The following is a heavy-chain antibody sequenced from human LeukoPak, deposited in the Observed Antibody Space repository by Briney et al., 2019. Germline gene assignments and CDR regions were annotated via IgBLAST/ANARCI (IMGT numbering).Heavy chain of an antibody. Sequence: GGSLRLSCAASGFTFSNAWMSWVRQAPGKGLEWVGRIKSKTDGGTTDYAAPVKGRFTISRDDSKNTLYLQMNSLKTEDTAVYYCTTALHYDILTGYSPFDYWGQGTLVTVSS. V-gene: IGHV3-15*01. CDR1: GFTFSNAW. D-gene: IGHD3-9*01. CDR3: TTALHYDILTGYSPFDY. CDR2: IKSKTDGGTT. J-gene: IGHJ4*02.